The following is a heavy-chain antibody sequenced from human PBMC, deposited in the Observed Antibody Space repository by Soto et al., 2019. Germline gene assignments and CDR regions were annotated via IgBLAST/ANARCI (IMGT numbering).Heavy chain of an antibody. CDR2: IVVVNGNT. CDR3: AVTDLPFRPLTEPTENGMDV. Sequence: ELVQSGPEAREPGTSVKVSCRASGFSFGDSAVQWVRQGRGQRREWIGWIVVVNGNTNYAQKFEGRVTLTRDASTSTSHMELTSLSYEDTAVYFCAVTDLPFRPLTEPTENGMDVWGQGTTVTVSS. V-gene: IGHV1-58*01. CDR1: GFSFGDSA. J-gene: IGHJ6*02. D-gene: IGHD3-3*02.